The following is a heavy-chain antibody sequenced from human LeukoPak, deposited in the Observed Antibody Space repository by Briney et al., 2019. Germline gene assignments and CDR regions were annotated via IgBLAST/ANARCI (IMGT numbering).Heavy chain of an antibody. Sequence: GASVKVSCKASGYTFTSYGISWVRQAPGQGLEWMGWISAYNDNTNYAQKLQGRVTMTTDTSTSTAYMELRSLRSDDTAVYYCARDLLDYDILTGYTYYYYGMDVWGKGTTVTVSS. D-gene: IGHD3-9*01. V-gene: IGHV1-18*04. CDR2: ISAYNDNT. J-gene: IGHJ6*04. CDR1: GYTFTSYG. CDR3: ARDLLDYDILTGYTYYYYGMDV.